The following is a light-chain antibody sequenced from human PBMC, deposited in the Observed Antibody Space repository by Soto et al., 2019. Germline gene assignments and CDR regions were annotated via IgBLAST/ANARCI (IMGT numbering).Light chain of an antibody. J-gene: IGKJ4*01. Sequence: DIQLTQSPSFLSASVGDRVTISCRASQGISDYLAWYQQKPGKAPKLLIYGASTLQSGVPSRFSGSASGTEFTLTISRLPPEDFATYFCQQFNAYPLTFGGGTKLKIK. V-gene: IGKV1-9*01. CDR1: QGISDY. CDR3: QQFNAYPLT. CDR2: GAS.